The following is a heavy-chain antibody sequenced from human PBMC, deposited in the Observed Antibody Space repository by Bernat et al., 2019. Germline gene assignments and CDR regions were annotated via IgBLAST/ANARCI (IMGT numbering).Heavy chain of an antibody. CDR1: GFTFSSYW. CDR3: ARVLGWSGYPIDY. Sequence: EVQLVESGGGLVQPGGSLRLSCAASGFTFSSYWMSWVRQAPGKGLEWVANIKQDGSEKYYVDSVKGRFTISRDNAKNSQYLQMNSLRAEDTAVYYCARVLGWSGYPIDYWGQGTLVTVSS. CDR2: IKQDGSEK. J-gene: IGHJ4*02. D-gene: IGHD3-3*01. V-gene: IGHV3-7*01.